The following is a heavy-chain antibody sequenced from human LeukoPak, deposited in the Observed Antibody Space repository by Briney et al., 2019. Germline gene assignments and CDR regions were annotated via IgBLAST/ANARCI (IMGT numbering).Heavy chain of an antibody. V-gene: IGHV1-46*01. D-gene: IGHD6-19*01. J-gene: IGHJ3*02. CDR3: ARDYQYSSGRDDAFDI. Sequence: GASVKVSCKASGYTFTGYYMHWVRQAPGQGLEWMGIINPSGGSTSYAQKFQGRVTMTRDMSTSTVYMELSSLRSEDTAVYYCARDYQYSSGRDDAFDIWGQGTMVTVSS. CDR1: GYTFTGYY. CDR2: INPSGGST.